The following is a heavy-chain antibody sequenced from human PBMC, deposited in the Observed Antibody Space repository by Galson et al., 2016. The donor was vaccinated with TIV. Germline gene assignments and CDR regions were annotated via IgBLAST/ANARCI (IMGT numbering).Heavy chain of an antibody. Sequence: SLRLSCAASGFTFSSYAMNWVRQAPGKGLEWVAVISYDGTNKYYADSVKGRFTISRDNSKSTLYLQLDSLRVEDTAVYYCAKMDSSGLSYARRFDYWGQGTLVTVSS. V-gene: IGHV3-30*04. CDR1: GFTFSSYA. CDR3: AKMDSSGLSYARRFDY. D-gene: IGHD3-22*01. CDR2: ISYDGTNK. J-gene: IGHJ4*02.